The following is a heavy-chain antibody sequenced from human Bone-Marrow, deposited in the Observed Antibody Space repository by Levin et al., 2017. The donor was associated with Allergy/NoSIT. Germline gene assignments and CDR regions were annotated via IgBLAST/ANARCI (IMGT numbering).Heavy chain of an antibody. CDR1: GYSFTTYG. J-gene: IGHJ4*02. V-gene: IGHV1-18*01. CDR3: ARGNYEN. CDR2: ISAYNGNT. D-gene: IGHD1-7*01. Sequence: GESLKISCKASGYSFTTYGISWIRQAPGQGLEWMGWISAYNGNTNYAQKLQGRVTMTTDTSTSTAYMELRSLTSDDTAVYYCARGNYENWGQGTLVTVSS.